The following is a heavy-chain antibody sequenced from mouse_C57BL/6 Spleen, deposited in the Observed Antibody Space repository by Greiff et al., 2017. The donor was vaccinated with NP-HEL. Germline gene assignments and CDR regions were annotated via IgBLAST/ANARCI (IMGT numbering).Heavy chain of an antibody. Sequence: QVQLKQPGAELVMPGASVKLSCKASGYTFTSYWMHWVKQRPGQGLEWIGEIDPSDSYTNYNQKFKGKSTLTVDKSSSTAYMQLSSLTSEDSAVYYCARRGSSGPYAMDYWGQGTSVTVSS. J-gene: IGHJ4*01. CDR2: IDPSDSYT. CDR3: ARRGSSGPYAMDY. CDR1: GYTFTSYW. D-gene: IGHD3-2*02. V-gene: IGHV1-69*01.